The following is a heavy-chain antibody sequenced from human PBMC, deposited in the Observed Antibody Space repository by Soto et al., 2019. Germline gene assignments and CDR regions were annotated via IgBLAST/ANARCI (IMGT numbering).Heavy chain of an antibody. J-gene: IGHJ3*02. D-gene: IGHD1-26*01. CDR2: ISGSGDST. CDR3: ARGGSYSWYGACAI. V-gene: IGHV3-23*01. Sequence: EVQLLESGGGLVQPGGSLRLSCAASGVIFIKYAMSLFRQAPGKGLEWVSTISGSGDSTYYADSVKGRFTISRYNSKNTLYLKMNSLRAEGTAVYYCARGGSYSWYGACAIWCQGTMVTVSS. CDR1: GVIFIKYA.